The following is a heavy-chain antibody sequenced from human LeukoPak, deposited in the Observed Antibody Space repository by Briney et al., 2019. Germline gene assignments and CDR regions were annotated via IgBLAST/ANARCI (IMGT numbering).Heavy chain of an antibody. CDR3: AKRGVVIRVFLVGFHKEAYYFDS. D-gene: IGHD3-10*01. J-gene: IGHJ4*02. V-gene: IGHV3-23*01. Sequence: GGSLRLTCAVSGITLSNYGMSWVRQAPGKGLEWVAGIAGSGGGTNYADSVKGRFTISRDNPKNTLYLQMNSLRADDTAVYFCAKRGVVIRVFLVGFHKEAYYFDSWGQGALVTVSS. CDR2: IAGSGGGT. CDR1: GITLSNYG.